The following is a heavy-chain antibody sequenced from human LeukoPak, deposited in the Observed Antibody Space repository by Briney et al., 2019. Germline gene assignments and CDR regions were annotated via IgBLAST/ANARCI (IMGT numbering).Heavy chain of an antibody. CDR3: ARLVWYYYDSSGYYYPDY. CDR1: GFTFSSYA. Sequence: GGSLRLSCAASGFTFSSYAMSWVRQAPGKGLEWVPAISGSGGSTYYADSVKGRFTISRDNSKNTLYLQMNSLRAEDTAVYYCARLVWYYYDSSGYYYPDYWGQGTLVTVSS. J-gene: IGHJ4*02. D-gene: IGHD3-22*01. V-gene: IGHV3-23*01. CDR2: ISGSGGST.